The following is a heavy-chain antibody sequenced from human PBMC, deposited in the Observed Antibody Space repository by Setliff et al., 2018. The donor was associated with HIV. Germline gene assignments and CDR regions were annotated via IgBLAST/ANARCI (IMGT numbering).Heavy chain of an antibody. CDR2: IYPSGST. D-gene: IGHD6-19*01. CDR1: DYSLSSGYY. CDR3: AGAIAVALIDY. J-gene: IGHJ4*02. Sequence: LSLTCTVSDYSLSSGYYWGWIRQPPGKGLEWIGSIYPSGSTYYNPSLKSRVTISVDTSKNQFSLRLSSVTAADTAIYYCAGAIAVALIDYWGQGTLVTVSS. V-gene: IGHV4-38-2*02.